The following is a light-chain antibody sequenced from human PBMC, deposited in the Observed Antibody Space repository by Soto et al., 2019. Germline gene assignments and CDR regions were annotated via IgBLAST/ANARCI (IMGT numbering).Light chain of an antibody. CDR3: SSFTTTYTLV. V-gene: IGLV2-14*01. CDR1: SSDVGAYNS. Sequence: QSALTQHASVSGSPGQAITISCTGTSSDVGAYNSVSWYQHHPGKAPKLIFYEVSNRPSGISNRFSASKSGNTASLTISGLQAEDEAAYYCSSFTTTYTLVFGTGTKVTVL. J-gene: IGLJ1*01. CDR2: EVS.